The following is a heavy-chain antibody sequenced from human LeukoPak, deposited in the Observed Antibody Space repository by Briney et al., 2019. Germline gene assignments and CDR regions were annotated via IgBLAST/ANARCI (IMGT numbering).Heavy chain of an antibody. J-gene: IGHJ4*02. CDR2: IKPDGSEK. CDR3: ARGAWHYIY. V-gene: IGHV3-7*01. CDR1: GFTFTTYW. D-gene: IGHD1-7*01. Sequence: GGSLRLSCAPSGFTFTTYWMSWVRQAPGKGLEWLANIKPDGSEKNYVDSVRGRFTISRDNAKNSLYLEMNSLRAEDTAVYYCARGAWHYIYWGQGTLVSASS.